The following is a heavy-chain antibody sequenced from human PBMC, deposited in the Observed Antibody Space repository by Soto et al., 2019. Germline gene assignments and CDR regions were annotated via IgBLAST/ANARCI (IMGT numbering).Heavy chain of an antibody. J-gene: IGHJ6*02. CDR3: ARQPRYYYGMDV. V-gene: IGHV4-39*01. CDR2: IYYSGST. CDR1: GGSISSSGCY. Sequence: PSETLSLTCTVSGGSISSSGCYWGWIRQPPGKGLEWIGSIYYSGSTYYNPSLKSRVTISVDTSKNQFSLKASDTAMYYCARQPRYYYGMDVWGQGTTLTVSS. D-gene: IGHD6-6*01.